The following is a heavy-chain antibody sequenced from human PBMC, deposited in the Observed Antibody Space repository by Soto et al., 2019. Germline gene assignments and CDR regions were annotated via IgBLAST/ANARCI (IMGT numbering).Heavy chain of an antibody. V-gene: IGHV1-69*12. Sequence: QVQLVQSGAEVKKPGSSVKVSCKASGGTFSNYPISWVRQAPGQGLEWMGGIFPIFGTVNYAKKFQGRVTITADESTSTAYMALSSLRSADTAVYYCARGNHRWLQLWYFDLWGRGTLVTVSS. CDR2: IFPIFGTV. D-gene: IGHD5-12*01. J-gene: IGHJ2*01. CDR1: GGTFSNYP. CDR3: ARGNHRWLQLWYFDL.